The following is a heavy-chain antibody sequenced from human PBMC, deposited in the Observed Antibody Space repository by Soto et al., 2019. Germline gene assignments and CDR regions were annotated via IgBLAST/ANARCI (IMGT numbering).Heavy chain of an antibody. Sequence: SVKVSCKASGGTFSSYAISWVRQAPGQGLEWMGGIIPIFGTANYAQKFQGRVTITADESTSTAYMELSSLRSEDTAVYYCARYMVRGVIITTYGMDVWGQGTTVTVS. CDR1: GGTFSSYA. CDR2: IIPIFGTA. D-gene: IGHD3-10*01. V-gene: IGHV1-69*13. CDR3: ARYMVRGVIITTYGMDV. J-gene: IGHJ6*02.